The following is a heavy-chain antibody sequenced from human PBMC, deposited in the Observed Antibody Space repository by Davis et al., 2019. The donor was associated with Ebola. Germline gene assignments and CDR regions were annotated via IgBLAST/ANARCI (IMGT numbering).Heavy chain of an antibody. CDR3: ARQGGSYYLPNAFDI. CDR2: IYPGDSDT. CDR1: GYSFTNYW. V-gene: IGHV5-51*01. J-gene: IGHJ3*02. D-gene: IGHD1-26*01. Sequence: GGSLRLSCKGSGYSFTNYWIGWVRQMPGKGLEWMGNIYPGDSDTRYSPSFQGQVTISADKSISTAYLQWTSLKASDTAMYYCARQGGSYYLPNAFDIWGQGTMVSVPS.